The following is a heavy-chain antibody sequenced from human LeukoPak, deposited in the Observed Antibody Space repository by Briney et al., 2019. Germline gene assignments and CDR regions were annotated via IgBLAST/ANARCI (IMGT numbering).Heavy chain of an antibody. CDR1: GYSFTSYW. V-gene: IGHV5-10-1*01. CDR2: IDPSDSYT. Sequence: GESLKISCKGSGYSFTSYWISWVRQMPGKGLEWMGRIDPSDSYTNYSPSFQGHVTISADKSISTAYLQWSSLKASDTAMYHCARRDYGDYIGRGVFPWFDPWGQGTLVTVSS. CDR3: ARRDYGDYIGRGVFPWFDP. J-gene: IGHJ5*02. D-gene: IGHD4-17*01.